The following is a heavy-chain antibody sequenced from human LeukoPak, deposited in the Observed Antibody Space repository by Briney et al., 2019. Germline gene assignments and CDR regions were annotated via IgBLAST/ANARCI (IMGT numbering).Heavy chain of an antibody. CDR3: ARDLARWEMATIFPYYMDV. CDR2: IIPIFGTA. CDR1: GGTFSSYA. J-gene: IGHJ6*03. D-gene: IGHD5-24*01. Sequence: GASVKVSCKASGGTFSSYAISWVRQAPGQGLEWMGGIIPIFGTANYAQKFQGRVTITTEESTSTAYMELSSLRSEDTAVYYCARDLARWEMATIFPYYMDVWGKGTTVTVSS. V-gene: IGHV1-69*05.